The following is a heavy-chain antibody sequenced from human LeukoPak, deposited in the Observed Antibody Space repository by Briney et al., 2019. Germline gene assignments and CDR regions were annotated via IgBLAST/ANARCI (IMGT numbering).Heavy chain of an antibody. CDR3: ARAGYYDWRGYYFGY. V-gene: IGHV4-61*02. CDR1: GGSISSGSNY. CDR2: IYTSGST. J-gene: IGHJ4*02. D-gene: IGHD3-22*01. Sequence: SQTLSLTCTVSGGSISSGSNYWSWIRQPAGKGLEWIGRIYTSGSTNYNPSLKSRVTISLDTSKNQFSLKLSSVTAADTAVYYCARAGYYDWRGYYFGYWGQGTLVTVSS.